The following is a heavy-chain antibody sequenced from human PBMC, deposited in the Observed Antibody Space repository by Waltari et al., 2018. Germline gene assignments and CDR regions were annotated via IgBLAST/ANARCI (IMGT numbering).Heavy chain of an antibody. J-gene: IGHJ6*02. V-gene: IGHV4-59*11. CDR3: ARDRVVPADEPDYYGLDV. CDR1: RGSIRSHY. CDR2: IYVNGAT. D-gene: IGHD2-2*01. Sequence: QVHLQESGPGQVKPSETLSLTCDVSRGSIRSHYWSWIRRPPGKGREWIGYIYVNGATNYNPSLMSRVTISVDTAKNQFSLKLSSVTAADTAVYYCARDRVVPADEPDYYGLDVWGQGTTVTVSS.